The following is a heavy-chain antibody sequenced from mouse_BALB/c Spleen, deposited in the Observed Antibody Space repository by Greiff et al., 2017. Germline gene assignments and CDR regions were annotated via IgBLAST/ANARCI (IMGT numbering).Heavy chain of an antibody. V-gene: IGHV2-9*02. D-gene: IGHD2-4*01. CDR3: AREDYDVSWFAY. CDR1: GFSLTSYG. J-gene: IGHJ3*01. Sequence: VMLVESGPGLVAPSQSLSITCTVSGFSLTSYGVHWVRQPPGKGLEWLGVIWTGGSTNYNSALMSRLSISKDNSKSQIFLKMNSLQTDDTAMYYCAREDYDVSWFAYWGQGTLVTVSA. CDR2: IWTGGST.